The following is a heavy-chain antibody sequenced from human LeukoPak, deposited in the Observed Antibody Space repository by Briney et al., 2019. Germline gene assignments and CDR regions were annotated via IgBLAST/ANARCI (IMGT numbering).Heavy chain of an antibody. CDR2: ISSSSSTI. J-gene: IGHJ4*02. CDR1: GFTFSSYS. CDR3: ATSIAARD. V-gene: IGHV3-48*01. D-gene: IGHD6-6*01. Sequence: GSLRLSCAASGFTFSSYSMNWVRQAPGKGLEWVSYISSSSSTIYYADSVMGRFTISRDNAKNSLYLQMNSLRAEDTAVYYCATSIAARDWGQGTLVTVSS.